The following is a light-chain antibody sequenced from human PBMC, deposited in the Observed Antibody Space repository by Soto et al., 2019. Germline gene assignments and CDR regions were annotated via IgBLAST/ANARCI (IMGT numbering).Light chain of an antibody. CDR3: SSYAGSNGGV. CDR1: SSDVGGYNY. Sequence: QSALTQPPSASGSPGQSVTISCTGTSSDVGGYNYVSWYQQHPGKAPKLMIYEVSKRPSGVPDRFSGSKSGNTASLTVSGLQAEDEADYYCSSYAGSNGGVFGGGTTLTVL. CDR2: EVS. J-gene: IGLJ2*01. V-gene: IGLV2-8*01.